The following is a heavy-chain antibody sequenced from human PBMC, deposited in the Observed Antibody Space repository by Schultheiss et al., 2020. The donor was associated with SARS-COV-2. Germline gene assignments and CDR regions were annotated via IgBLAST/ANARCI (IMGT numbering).Heavy chain of an antibody. J-gene: IGHJ6*03. Sequence: SETLSLTCTVSGGSISSYYWSWIRQPPGKGLEWIGSIYYSGSTNYNPSLKSRVTISVDTSKNQFSLKLSSVTAADTAVYYCARDHGNLPQNSSPGGYYYYMDVWGKGTTVTVSS. CDR1: GGSISSYY. CDR2: IYYSGST. CDR3: ARDHGNLPQNSSPGGYYYYMDV. D-gene: IGHD6-6*01. V-gene: IGHV4-4*08.